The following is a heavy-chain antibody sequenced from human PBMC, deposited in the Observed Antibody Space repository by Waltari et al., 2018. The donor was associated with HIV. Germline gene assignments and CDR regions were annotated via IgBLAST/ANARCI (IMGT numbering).Heavy chain of an antibody. D-gene: IGHD6-19*01. CDR3: AKAVVAAVAEHYLDY. CDR2: MSGRGGST. V-gene: IGHV3-23*01. Sequence: EVQLLESGGGLVQPGGSLRLSCAASGFTFSSYAMSWVRQAPGKGLEGVSAMSGRGGSTDYADSGKGRFTISRDKSKNTLYLQMNSLRAEDTAVYYCAKAVVAAVAEHYLDYWGQGTLVTVSS. J-gene: IGHJ4*02. CDR1: GFTFSSYA.